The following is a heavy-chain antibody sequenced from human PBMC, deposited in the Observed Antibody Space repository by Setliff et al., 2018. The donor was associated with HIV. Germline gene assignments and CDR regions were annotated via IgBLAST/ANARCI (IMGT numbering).Heavy chain of an antibody. CDR1: GFAFNNYE. Sequence: GESLRLSCATSGFAFNNYEMNWVRQAPGRGLEWVAHISGTGKTIFYADFVKGRFTISRDNAKNSLFLHMNSPGAEDTAVYFCARLALGPIHYYYYGMDVWGQGTTVTVSS. D-gene: IGHD1-26*01. CDR2: ISGTGKTI. J-gene: IGHJ6*02. CDR3: ARLALGPIHYYYYGMDV. V-gene: IGHV3-48*03.